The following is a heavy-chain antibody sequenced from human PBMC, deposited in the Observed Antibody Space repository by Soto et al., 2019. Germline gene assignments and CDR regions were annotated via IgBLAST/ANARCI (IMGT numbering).Heavy chain of an antibody. CDR2: INPNGGDT. CDR1: GYTFTYYH. J-gene: IGHJ4*02. CDR3: GGGRYSSGLLFYLDY. D-gene: IGHD5-18*01. V-gene: IGHV1-46*01. Sequence: QVQLVQSGAEVKKPGASVKVSCKASGYTFTYYHVHWVRQAPGQGLEWMGIINPNGGDTNYAQKFQVRVIMTRDTSPSTVYMELSSLTSEGRAVDCCGGGRYSSGLLFYLDYWGQGTLVTVSS.